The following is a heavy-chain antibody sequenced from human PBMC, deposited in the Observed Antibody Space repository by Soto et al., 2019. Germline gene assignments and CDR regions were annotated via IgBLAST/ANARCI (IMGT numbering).Heavy chain of an antibody. CDR3: ARGPGSSDWRFSYYYMDV. D-gene: IGHD6-19*01. J-gene: IGHJ6*02. CDR1: FTSYD. CDR2: MNPNSGDT. Sequence: QVQLVQSGAEVKKPGASVKVSCTFTSYDINWVRQAAGQGLEWMAWMNPNSGDTRYAQQFQGRVTMTRDTSKFTAYMELSNLRSEDTAVYYCARGPGSSDWRFSYYYMDVWDQGNTVTVSS. V-gene: IGHV1-8*01.